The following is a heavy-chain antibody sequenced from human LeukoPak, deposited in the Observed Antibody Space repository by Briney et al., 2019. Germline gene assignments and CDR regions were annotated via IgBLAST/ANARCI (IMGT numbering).Heavy chain of an antibody. CDR2: INSDGSST. V-gene: IGHV3-74*01. Sequence: GGSLRLSCAASGFTFSSDWMRWVRQAPGKGLVWVSRINSDGSSTRYADSVKGRFTISRDNAKNTLYLQMNSLRAEDTVVYYCARENWGSSFDYWGQGTLVTVSS. J-gene: IGHJ4*02. CDR1: GFTFSSDW. D-gene: IGHD7-27*01. CDR3: ARENWGSSFDY.